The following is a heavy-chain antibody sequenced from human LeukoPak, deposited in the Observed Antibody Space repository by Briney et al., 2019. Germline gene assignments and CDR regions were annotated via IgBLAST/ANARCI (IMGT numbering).Heavy chain of an antibody. V-gene: IGHV3-7*01. CDR3: ARYGSYLDAVYF. CDR2: INQDRCER. Sequence: GGSLRLSCAVSGFTFSNYWMSWVGQGPAKGLEGVAYINQDRCERYYVDSMEGRFTISRDTAEKPLFLQMNNLRVEDTALYYCARYGSYLDAVYFWGQGTLVTVAA. J-gene: IGHJ3*01. D-gene: IGHD1-26*01. CDR1: GFTFSNYW.